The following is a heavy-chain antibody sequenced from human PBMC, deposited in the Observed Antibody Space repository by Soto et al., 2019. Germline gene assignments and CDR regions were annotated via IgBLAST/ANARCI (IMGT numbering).Heavy chain of an antibody. Sequence: PSETLSLTCVVSGGSFSTYYYNWIRQSPGKGLEWIGEIKHSGSNNYSPSLKSRVTMSLDTSKNQFSLKLTSVTAADTAVYYCARGGSNDWQVAFDIWGQGTMVTVSS. V-gene: IGHV4-34*01. CDR2: IKHSGSN. CDR3: ARGGSNDWQVAFDI. CDR1: GGSFSTYY. D-gene: IGHD3-9*01. J-gene: IGHJ3*02.